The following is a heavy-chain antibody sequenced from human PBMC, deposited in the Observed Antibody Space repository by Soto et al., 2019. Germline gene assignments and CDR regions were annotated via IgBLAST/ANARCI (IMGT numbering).Heavy chain of an antibody. CDR2: INAGNGNT. V-gene: IGHV1-3*01. CDR3: ARALGYCTNGVCPNWFDP. CDR1: GYTFTSYA. D-gene: IGHD2-8*01. Sequence: QVQLVQSGAEVKKPGASVKVSCKASGYTFTSYAMHWVRQAPGQRLEWMGWINAGNGNTKYSRKFQGRVTITRDTSASTAYMELSSLRSEDTAVYYCARALGYCTNGVCPNWFDPWGQGTLVTVSS. J-gene: IGHJ5*02.